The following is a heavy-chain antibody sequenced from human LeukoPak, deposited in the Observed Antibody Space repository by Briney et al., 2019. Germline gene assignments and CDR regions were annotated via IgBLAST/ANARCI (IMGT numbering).Heavy chain of an antibody. V-gene: IGHV4-59*01. Sequence: PSETLSLTCTVSGGSISSYYWSWIRQPPGKGLEWIGYIYYSGSTNYNPSLKSRVTISVDTSKNQFSLKLSSVTAADTAVYYSARDRYSYGLFDYWGQGTLVTVSS. CDR1: GGSISSYY. CDR2: IYYSGST. J-gene: IGHJ4*02. D-gene: IGHD5-18*01. CDR3: ARDRYSYGLFDY.